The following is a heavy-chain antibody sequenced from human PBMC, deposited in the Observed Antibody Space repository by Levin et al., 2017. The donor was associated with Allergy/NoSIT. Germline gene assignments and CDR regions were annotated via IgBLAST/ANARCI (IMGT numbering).Heavy chain of an antibody. D-gene: IGHD6-13*01. CDR3: ARATRSSPIHYFDY. CDR2: VYYSGST. Sequence: SETLSLTCTVSGGSISSYYWSWIRQPPGKGLEWIGYVYYSGSTKYNPSLKSRVTISVDTSKNQFSLKLRSVTAADTAVYYCARATRSSPIHYFDYWGQGTLVTV. V-gene: IGHV4-59*01. J-gene: IGHJ4*02. CDR1: GGSISSYY.